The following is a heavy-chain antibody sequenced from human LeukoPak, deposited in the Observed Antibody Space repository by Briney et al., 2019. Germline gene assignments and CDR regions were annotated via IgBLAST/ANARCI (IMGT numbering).Heavy chain of an antibody. CDR2: IIPIFGTA. V-gene: IGHV1-69*13. Sequence: GASVTVSCTASGGTFSSYAISWVRQAPGQGLEWMGGIIPIFGTANYAQKFQGRVTITADESTSTAYMELSSLRSEDTAVYYCARGYYDSSGYYYYGRYWGQGTLVTVSS. CDR3: ARGYYDSSGYYYYGRY. CDR1: GGTFSSYA. J-gene: IGHJ4*02. D-gene: IGHD3-22*01.